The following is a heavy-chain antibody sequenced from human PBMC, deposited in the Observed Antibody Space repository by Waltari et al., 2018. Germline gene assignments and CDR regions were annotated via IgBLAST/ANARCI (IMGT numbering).Heavy chain of an antibody. D-gene: IGHD3-9*01. CDR1: GYSISSGYY. V-gene: IGHV4-38-2*01. CDR2: IYQIGST. Sequence: QVQLQESGPGLVKPSETLSLTCAVSGYSISSGYYWGWIRQPPGKGLEWIGSIYQIGSTSYNQSLKSRVTISVDTSKNQFSLKLSSVTAADTAVYYCARVRNYDILTGPFDYWGQGTLVTVSS. CDR3: ARVRNYDILTGPFDY. J-gene: IGHJ4*02.